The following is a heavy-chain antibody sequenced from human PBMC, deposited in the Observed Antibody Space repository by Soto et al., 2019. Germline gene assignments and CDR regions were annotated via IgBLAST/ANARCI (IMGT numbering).Heavy chain of an antibody. CDR2: ISAYNGNT. D-gene: IGHD6-19*01. Sequence: GGSVKEYSKASGYPFTSYGMSWERKTPGQGLEWMGWISAYNGNTNYSQKLQGRVTMTTDTSTSTAYMELRSLRSDDTAVYYCARDSAKQWLDFDSWGQGTLVTASS. V-gene: IGHV1-18*01. CDR1: GYPFTSYG. CDR3: ARDSAKQWLDFDS. J-gene: IGHJ4*02.